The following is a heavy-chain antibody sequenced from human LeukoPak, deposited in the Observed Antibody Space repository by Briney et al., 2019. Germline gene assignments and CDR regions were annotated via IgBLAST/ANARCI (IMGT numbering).Heavy chain of an antibody. CDR3: TGCGRIRCSLDSIDF. D-gene: IGHD1-26*01. J-gene: IGHJ4*02. V-gene: IGHV3-33*01. Sequence: PGGSLRLSCAASGFSFSSYGMHWVRQAPGKGLEWVAVIWYDGSNKYYADSVKGRFTISRDNSKNTLYLQMNSLKTEDTAVYYCTGCGRIRCSLDSIDFWGQGTLVTVSS. CDR1: GFSFSSYG. CDR2: IWYDGSNK.